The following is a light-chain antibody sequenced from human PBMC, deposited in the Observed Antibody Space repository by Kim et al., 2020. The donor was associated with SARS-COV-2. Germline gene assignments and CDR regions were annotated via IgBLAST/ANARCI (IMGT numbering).Light chain of an antibody. J-gene: IGLJ3*02. CDR3: ATWDDSLDVWM. CDR1: SSNIGSNT. CDR2: TDD. Sequence: GQRVTISCSGSSSNIGSNTVNLYQQFPGTAPQLLIDTDDRRPSGVSDRVSCSKSGTSASLAISALRSEDEADYYCATWDDSLDVWMFGGGTQLTVL. V-gene: IGLV1-44*01.